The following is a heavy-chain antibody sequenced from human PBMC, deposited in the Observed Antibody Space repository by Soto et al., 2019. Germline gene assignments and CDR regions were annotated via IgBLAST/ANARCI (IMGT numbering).Heavy chain of an antibody. CDR3: ARGLATLPVFAFDI. CDR1: GFSLSTSGVG. D-gene: IGHD6-6*01. V-gene: IGHV2-5*01. Sequence: QGTLKESGPTLVKPTQTLTLTCSFSGFSLSTSGVGVGWIRQSPGKAPGWLALIYWSGDEHYRPELKSRLSFLNHPSTNLVVLLLTVMDPVDTATYHCARGLATLPVFAFDIWGQGTMVTVSS. CDR2: IYWSGDE. J-gene: IGHJ3*02.